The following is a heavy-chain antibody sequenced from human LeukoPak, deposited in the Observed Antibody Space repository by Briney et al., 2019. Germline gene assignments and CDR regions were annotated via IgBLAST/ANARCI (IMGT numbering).Heavy chain of an antibody. CDR3: ARGRYYYGSGSYYDPYYYYGMDV. V-gene: IGHV1-8*01. D-gene: IGHD3-10*01. Sequence: GASVKVSYKASGYTFTSYDINWVRQATGQGLEWMGWMNPNSGNTGYAQKFQGRVTMTRNTSISTAYMELSSLRSEDTAVYYCARGRYYYGSGSYYDPYYYYGMDVWGQGTTVTVSS. J-gene: IGHJ6*02. CDR2: MNPNSGNT. CDR1: GYTFTSYD.